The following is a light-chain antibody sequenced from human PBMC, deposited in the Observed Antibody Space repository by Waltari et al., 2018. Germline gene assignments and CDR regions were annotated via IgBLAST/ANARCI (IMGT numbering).Light chain of an antibody. J-gene: IGLJ2*01. CDR3: SSYTRSSTLVL. CDR2: DVS. CDR1: SGDIGDYDF. V-gene: IGLV2-14*03. Sequence: QSALTQPASVSGSPGQSITVSCTGTSGDIGDYDFVPWYQQHPGRAPKLVIYDVSYRPSGVSNRFSGSKSANTASLTISGLQAEDEADYYCSSYTRSSTLVLFGGGTKLTVL.